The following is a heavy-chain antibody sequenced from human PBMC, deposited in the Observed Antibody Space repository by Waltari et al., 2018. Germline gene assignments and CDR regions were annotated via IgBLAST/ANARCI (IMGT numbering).Heavy chain of an antibody. CDR3: AKRALAAAGTLNDY. V-gene: IGHV3-23*03. D-gene: IGHD6-13*01. CDR1: GSTISSYA. CDR2: IYSGGST. J-gene: IGHJ4*02. Sequence: VQLLESGGGLVQPGGSFSLSSAACGSTISSYAISWVRQAPGKGLEWVSVIYSGGSTYYADSVKGRFTISRDNSKNTLYLQMNSLRAEDTAVYYCAKRALAAAGTLNDYWGQGTLVTVSS.